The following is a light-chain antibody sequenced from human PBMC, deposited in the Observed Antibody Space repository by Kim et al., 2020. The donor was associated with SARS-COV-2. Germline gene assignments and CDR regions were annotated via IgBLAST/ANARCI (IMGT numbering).Light chain of an antibody. Sequence: ALGQTSRITVVGNHLGSNTVHCYQQKPVQAPVLVIYRDSNRPSGIPERFSCSTSGNTATLTISRAQAGDEADYYCQVWDSSPDVVFGGRTQLTVL. J-gene: IGLJ2*01. V-gene: IGLV3-9*01. CDR2: RDS. CDR1: HLGSNT. CDR3: QVWDSSPDVV.